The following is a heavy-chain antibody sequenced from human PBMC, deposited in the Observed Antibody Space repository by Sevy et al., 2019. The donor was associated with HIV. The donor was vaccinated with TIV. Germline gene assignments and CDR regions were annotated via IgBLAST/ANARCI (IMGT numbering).Heavy chain of an antibody. J-gene: IGHJ5*02. CDR2: ISGSGGGT. Sequence: GGSLRLSCAASGFTFSRYVMNWVRQAPGKGLEWVSAISGSGGGTYYADSVRGRLTISRDNSKNTLYLQMNSLRVDDTAMYYWAKRTPGGWFDLWGQGSLVTVSS. CDR3: AKRTPGGWFDL. CDR1: GFTFSRYV. D-gene: IGHD3-16*01. V-gene: IGHV3-23*01.